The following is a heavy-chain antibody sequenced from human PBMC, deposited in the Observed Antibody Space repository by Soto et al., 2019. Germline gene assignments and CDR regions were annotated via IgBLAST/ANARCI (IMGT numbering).Heavy chain of an antibody. CDR1: GFSLSNARMG. CDR3: ARMDGGSYPCSFDL. CDR2: IFSNDEK. J-gene: IGHJ2*01. V-gene: IGHV2-26*01. Sequence: QVTLKESGPVLVNPTETLTLTCTVSGFSLSNARMGVSWIRQPPGKALEWLAHIFSNDEKSYSTSLKSRLTISKDTSKSQVVLTMTNMDPVDTATYYGARMDGGSYPCSFDLWGRGTLVTVSS. D-gene: IGHD1-26*01.